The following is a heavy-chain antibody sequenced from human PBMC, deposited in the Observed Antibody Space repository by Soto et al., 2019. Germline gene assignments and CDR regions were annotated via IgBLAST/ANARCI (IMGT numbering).Heavy chain of an antibody. V-gene: IGHV4-34*01. Sequence: SETLSLTCAVYGGSFSGYYWSWIRQPPGKGLEWIGEINHSGSTNYNPSLKSRVTISVDTSKNQFSLKLSSVTAADTAVYYCARGGPGQQLGYMWFDPWGQGTLVTVSS. D-gene: IGHD6-13*01. CDR3: ARGGPGQQLGYMWFDP. CDR2: INHSGST. J-gene: IGHJ5*02. CDR1: GGSFSGYY.